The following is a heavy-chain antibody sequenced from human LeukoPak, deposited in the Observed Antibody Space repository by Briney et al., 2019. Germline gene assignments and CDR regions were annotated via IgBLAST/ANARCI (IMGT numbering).Heavy chain of an antibody. CDR2: IKQDGSEK. J-gene: IGHJ4*02. D-gene: IGHD4-23*01. CDR1: GFTFSSYW. V-gene: IGHV3-7*03. CDR3: AKPPKEVVTPLLSDY. Sequence: GGSLRLSCAASGFTFSSYWMSWVRQAPGKGLEWVANIKQDGSEKYYVDSVKGRFTISRDNAKNSLYLQMNSLRAEDTAVYYCAKPPKEVVTPLLSDYWGQGTLVTVS.